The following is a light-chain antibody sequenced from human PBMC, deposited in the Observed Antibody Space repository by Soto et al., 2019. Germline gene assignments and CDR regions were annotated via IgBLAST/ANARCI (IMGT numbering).Light chain of an antibody. J-gene: IGKJ5*01. CDR2: GAS. V-gene: IGKV3D-20*02. CDR1: QSVTSRY. Sequence: EIVLTQSPGTLSLSPGERATLSCRASQSVTSRYLAWYQQKPGQAPGLLIYGASNRAAGVPDRFSGSGSGTDFTLTINSLEPEDFVVYYCQQRSNWPPITFGQGTRLEI. CDR3: QQRSNWPPIT.